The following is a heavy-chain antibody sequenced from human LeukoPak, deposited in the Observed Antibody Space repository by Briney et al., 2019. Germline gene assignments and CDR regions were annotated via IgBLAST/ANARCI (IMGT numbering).Heavy chain of an antibody. J-gene: IGHJ4*02. V-gene: IGHV4-59*01. D-gene: IGHD3-10*01. CDR1: GGSISGYY. CDR3: ARAYYYGSGSYGLDY. Sequence: KSSETLSLTCTVSGGSISGYYWSWIRQPPGKGLEWIGYIYYSGSTNYNPSLKSRVTISVDTSKNQFSLKLTSVTAADTAVYYCARAYYYGSGSYGLDYWGQGTLVTVSS. CDR2: IYYSGST.